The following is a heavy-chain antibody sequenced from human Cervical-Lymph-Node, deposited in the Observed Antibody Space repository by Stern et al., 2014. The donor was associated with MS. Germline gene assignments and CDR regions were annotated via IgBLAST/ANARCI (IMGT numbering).Heavy chain of an antibody. CDR3: ARHLGYYDSSGYWGSEAPYDY. J-gene: IGHJ4*02. D-gene: IGHD3-22*01. Sequence: VQLQESGPGLVKPSETLSLTCTVSGGSISSSRYYWGWIRQPPGKGLEWSGSIYCSGSTTSTPSLKIQFTISVDTSKIQFSLKLSSVTAADTAVYYCARHLGYYDSSGYWGSEAPYDYWGQGTLVTVSS. CDR1: GGSISSSRYY. V-gene: IGHV4-39*01. CDR2: IYCSGST.